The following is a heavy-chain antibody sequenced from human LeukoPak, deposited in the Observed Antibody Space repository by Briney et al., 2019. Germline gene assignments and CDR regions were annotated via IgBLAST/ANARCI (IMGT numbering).Heavy chain of an antibody. CDR3: ARNPIPLEWSDWSS. Sequence: PSETLSLTCAVYGGSFSGYYWSWIRQPPGKGLEWIGEINHSGSTNYNPSLKSRVTISVDTSKNQFSLKLSSVTAADTAVYYCARNPIPLEWSDWSSWGQGTLVTVSS. V-gene: IGHV4-34*01. J-gene: IGHJ5*02. CDR1: GGSFSGYY. D-gene: IGHD3-3*01. CDR2: INHSGST.